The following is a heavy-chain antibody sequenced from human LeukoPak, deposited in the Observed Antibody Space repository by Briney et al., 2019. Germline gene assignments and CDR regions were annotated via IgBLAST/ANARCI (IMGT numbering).Heavy chain of an antibody. CDR2: INPSGVST. D-gene: IGHD2-2*01. V-gene: IGHV1-46*01. J-gene: IGHJ4*02. CDR3: ARDGLCRGTSCSDY. Sequence: ASVKVSCKASGDTFTTYYIHWVRQAPGQGLEWMGMINPSGVSTSDAQKFQGRVTMTRDTSTSTVHMALSSLRSEDTAIYYCARDGLCRGTSCSDYWGQGTLVTVSS. CDR1: GDTFTTYY.